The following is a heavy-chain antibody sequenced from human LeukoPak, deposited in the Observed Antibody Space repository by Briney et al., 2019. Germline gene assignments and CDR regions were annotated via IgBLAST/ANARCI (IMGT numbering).Heavy chain of an antibody. CDR2: ISNSGSSI. CDR1: GFTFSDSY. D-gene: IGHD3-10*01. V-gene: IGHV3-11*01. CDR3: AKSITMVRGVIKD. J-gene: IGHJ4*02. Sequence: GGSLRLSCAASGFTFSDSYMTWIRQAPGKGLEWVSYISNSGSSIYYADSVKGRFTTSRDNAKSSLYLQMNSLRAEDTAVYYCAKSITMVRGVIKDWGQGTLVTVSS.